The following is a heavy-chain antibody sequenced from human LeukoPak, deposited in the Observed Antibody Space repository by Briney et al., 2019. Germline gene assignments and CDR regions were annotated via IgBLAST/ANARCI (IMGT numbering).Heavy chain of an antibody. CDR3: ARAETDYDSSGYPAEYFQH. V-gene: IGHV1-69*13. CDR2: VIPIFGTA. CDR1: GGTFSSYA. Sequence: ASVTVSSQASGGTFSSYAISWVRQAPRQGLEWMGGVIPIFGTANYAQRFQGRVTITADESTSTAYMELSSLRSEDTAVYYCARAETDYDSSGYPAEYFQHWGQGTLVTVSS. D-gene: IGHD3-22*01. J-gene: IGHJ1*01.